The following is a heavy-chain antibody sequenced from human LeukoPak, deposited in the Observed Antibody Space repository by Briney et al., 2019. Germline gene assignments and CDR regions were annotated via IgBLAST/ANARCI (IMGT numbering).Heavy chain of an antibody. Sequence: PGRSLRLSCAASGFTFSSYGMHWVRQAPGKGLEWVAVIWYDGSNKYYADSVKGRFTISRDNSKNTLYLQMNGLRAEDTAVYYCARAEPLYGSGSYYYWGQGTLVTVSS. CDR1: GFTFSSYG. CDR2: IWYDGSNK. V-gene: IGHV3-33*01. CDR3: ARAEPLYGSGSYYY. D-gene: IGHD3-10*01. J-gene: IGHJ4*02.